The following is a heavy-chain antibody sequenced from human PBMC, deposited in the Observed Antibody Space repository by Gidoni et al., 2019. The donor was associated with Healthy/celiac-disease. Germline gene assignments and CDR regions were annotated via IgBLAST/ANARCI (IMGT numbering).Heavy chain of an antibody. Sequence: EVQLVESGGGLVQPGGSLRLSCAASGFTVSSNYMSWVRQAPGKGLEWVSVICSGGSTYYADSVKGRFTIARDNSKNTLYLQMNRLRAEDTAVYYCARGGGDFWSGSAPIDYWGQGTLVTVSS. J-gene: IGHJ4*02. V-gene: IGHV3-66*01. CDR2: ICSGGST. CDR3: ARGGGDFWSGSAPIDY. CDR1: GFTVSSNY. D-gene: IGHD3-3*01.